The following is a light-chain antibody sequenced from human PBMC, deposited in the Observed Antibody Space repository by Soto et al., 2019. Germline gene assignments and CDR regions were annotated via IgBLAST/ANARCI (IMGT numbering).Light chain of an antibody. CDR3: CSYAGSYTYV. J-gene: IGLJ1*01. V-gene: IGLV2-11*01. Sequence: QSALTQPRSVSGSPGQSVTISCTGTSSDIGGYNYVSWYQQHPGKAPKLMIYDVGKRPSGVPDRFSGSKSGTTASLTISGLQAEDAADYCCCSYAGSYTYVFGTGTKLTVL. CDR2: DVG. CDR1: SSDIGGYNY.